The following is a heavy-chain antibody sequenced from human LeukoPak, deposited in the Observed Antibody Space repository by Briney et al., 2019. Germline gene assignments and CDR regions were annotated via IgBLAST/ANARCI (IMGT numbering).Heavy chain of an antibody. CDR2: MNPNSGNT. J-gene: IGHJ4*02. D-gene: IGHD1-26*01. Sequence: ASVKVSCKTSGYTFSSYDINWVRQATGQGLEWMGWMNPNSGNTGYAQNFQGRVTMTRNPSISTAYMELSSLRSKDTAVYYCAREPLDGEGATIFDFWGQGTLVTVSS. V-gene: IGHV1-8*01. CDR1: GYTFSSYD. CDR3: AREPLDGEGATIFDF.